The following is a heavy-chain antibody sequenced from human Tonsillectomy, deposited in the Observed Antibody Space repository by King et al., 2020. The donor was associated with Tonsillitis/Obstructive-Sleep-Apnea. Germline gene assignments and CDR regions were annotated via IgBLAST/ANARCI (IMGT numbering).Heavy chain of an antibody. Sequence: VQLVESGGGVVRPGGSLRLSCAASGFTFDDYGMSWVRQAPGKGLEWGSGINWIGGSTGYADSVKGRFTISRDNAKNSLYLQMNSLRAEDTALYYCARAVVVVAATPRYFQHWGQGTLVTVSS. D-gene: IGHD2-15*01. V-gene: IGHV3-20*04. CDR1: GFTFDDYG. CDR3: ARAVVVVAATPRYFQH. J-gene: IGHJ1*01. CDR2: INWIGGST.